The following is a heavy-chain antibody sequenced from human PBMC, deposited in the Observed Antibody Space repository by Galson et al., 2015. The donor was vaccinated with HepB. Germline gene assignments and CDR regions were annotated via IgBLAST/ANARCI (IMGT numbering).Heavy chain of an antibody. CDR2: IYPGDSDT. CDR1: GYSFTSYW. Sequence: QSGAEVKKPGESLKISCKGSGYSFTSYWIGWVRQMPGKGLEWMGIIYPGDSDTRYSPSFQGQVTISADKSISTAYLQWSSLKASDTAMYYCARVNGPNGFAYYYGMDVWGQGTTVTVSS. CDR3: ARVNGPNGFAYYYGMDV. J-gene: IGHJ6*02. V-gene: IGHV5-51*03. D-gene: IGHD2-8*01.